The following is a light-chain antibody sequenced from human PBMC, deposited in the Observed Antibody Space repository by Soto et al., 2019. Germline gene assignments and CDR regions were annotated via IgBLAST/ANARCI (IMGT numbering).Light chain of an antibody. CDR3: HQRQSWPRT. V-gene: IGKV3-20*01. Sequence: EVMLTQSPGTLSLSQGERATLSCRASQSVSNTYVAWYQHIPGQTPRLLIYGASNRATGIPDRFSGSGSGTDFTLTISDVQPEDFAVYYCHQRQSWPRTFGQGTKVDI. J-gene: IGKJ1*01. CDR1: QSVSNTY. CDR2: GAS.